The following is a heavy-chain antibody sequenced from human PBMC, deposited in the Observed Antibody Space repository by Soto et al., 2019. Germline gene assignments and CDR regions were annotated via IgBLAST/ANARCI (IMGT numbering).Heavy chain of an antibody. CDR2: IYWDDDK. CDR3: AYRITYRTYWDVGYFPP. CDR1: GFSLTTSGVG. V-gene: IGHV2-5*02. D-gene: IGHD1-1*01. Sequence: QITLKESGPTLVEPTETLTLTCSFSGFSLTTSGVGVGWLRQAPGKALECLGIIYWDDDKRYNPSLKNRLTISTDTSKNQVVLSMTYMEPVDTATCFCAYRITYRTYWDVGYFPPWGQGTLVTVS. J-gene: IGHJ5*02.